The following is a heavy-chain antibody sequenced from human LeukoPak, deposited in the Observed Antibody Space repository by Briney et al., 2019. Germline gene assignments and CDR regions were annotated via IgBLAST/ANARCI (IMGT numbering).Heavy chain of an antibody. CDR2: ISGSGGST. D-gene: IGHD6-13*01. Sequence: SGESLRLPCAASGFTFSSYAMSWVRQAPGKGLEWVSAISGSGGSTYYADSVKGRFTISRDNSKNTLYLQMNSLRAEDTAVYYCAKAHERYSSSWYVETFDYWGQGTLVTVSS. V-gene: IGHV3-23*01. CDR3: AKAHERYSSSWYVETFDY. J-gene: IGHJ4*02. CDR1: GFTFSSYA.